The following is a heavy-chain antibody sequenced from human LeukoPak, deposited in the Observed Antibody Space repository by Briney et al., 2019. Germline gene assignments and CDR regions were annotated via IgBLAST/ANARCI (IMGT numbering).Heavy chain of an antibody. J-gene: IGHJ4*02. D-gene: IGHD2-15*01. V-gene: IGHV3-23*01. CDR1: GFTFSSYA. CDR3: AKDDRGYCSGGSCRYFDY. Sequence: GGSLRLSCAASGFTFSSYAMSWVRQAPGMGLEWVSAISGSGGSTYYADSVKGRFTISRDNSKNTLYLQMNSLRAEDTAVYYCAKDDRGYCSGGSCRYFDYWGQGTLVTVSS. CDR2: ISGSGGST.